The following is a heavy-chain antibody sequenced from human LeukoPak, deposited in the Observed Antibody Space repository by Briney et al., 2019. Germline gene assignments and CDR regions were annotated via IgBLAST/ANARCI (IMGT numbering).Heavy chain of an antibody. CDR2: IWYDGSYK. D-gene: IGHD3-10*01. Sequence: GGSLRLSCAASGFTFSSYGMHWVRQAPGKGLEWVAVIWYDGSYKYYADSVKGRFTISRDNSKNTLYLQMNSLRAEDTAVHYCAKDRGYYGSGGDYWGQGTLVTVSS. CDR1: GFTFSSYG. J-gene: IGHJ4*02. V-gene: IGHV3-33*06. CDR3: AKDRGYYGSGGDY.